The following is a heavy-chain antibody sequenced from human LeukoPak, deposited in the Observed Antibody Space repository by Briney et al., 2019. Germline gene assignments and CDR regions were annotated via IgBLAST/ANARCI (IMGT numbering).Heavy chain of an antibody. V-gene: IGHV1-69*04. CDR2: IIPILGIA. J-gene: IGHJ4*02. CDR1: GGTFSSYT. Sequence: SVKVSCKASGGTFSSYTISWVRQAPGQGLEWMGRIIPILGIANYAQKFQGRVTITADKSTSTAYMELSSLRSDDTAVYYCARDKGLYYFDYWGQGTLVTVSS. CDR3: ARDKGLYYFDY.